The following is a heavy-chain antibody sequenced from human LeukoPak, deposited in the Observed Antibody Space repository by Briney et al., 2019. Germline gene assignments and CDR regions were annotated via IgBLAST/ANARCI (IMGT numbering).Heavy chain of an antibody. CDR3: ARVSPAAGAFDI. Sequence: SETLSLTCTVSGGSISSYYWSWIRQPPGKGLEWIGYFYYSGSNNFNPSLKSRVTISGDTSKNQFSLKLSSVTAADTAIYYCARVSPAAGAFDIWGRGTMVTVSS. V-gene: IGHV4-59*01. CDR1: GGSISSYY. CDR2: FYYSGSN. J-gene: IGHJ3*02. D-gene: IGHD6-13*01.